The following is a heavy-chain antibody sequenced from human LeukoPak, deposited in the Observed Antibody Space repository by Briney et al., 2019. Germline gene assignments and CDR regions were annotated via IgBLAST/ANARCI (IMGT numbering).Heavy chain of an antibody. J-gene: IGHJ4*02. CDR1: AFSSRNYA. V-gene: IGHV3-23*01. CDR3: ARDLYTYGSSPFVY. D-gene: IGHD5-18*01. Sequence: GGSLRLSCAASAFSSRNYAMAWVRQAPGKGLEWVSSVSTSCSNTCYTDSVKGRFTVSRDDSKNTLYLQMNGLRAEDTAIYYCARDLYTYGSSPFVYWGQGTLVSVSS. CDR2: VSTSCSNT.